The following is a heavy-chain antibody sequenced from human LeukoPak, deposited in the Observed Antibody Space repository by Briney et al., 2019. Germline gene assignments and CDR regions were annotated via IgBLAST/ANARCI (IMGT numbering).Heavy chain of an antibody. D-gene: IGHD2-15*01. CDR3: ARDPGYCSGGSCGWWYYFDY. CDR1: GFSFSGYA. CDR2: ISSNGGST. J-gene: IGHJ4*02. Sequence: GGSLRLSCAASGFSFSGYAMHWVRQAPGKGLEYVSAISSNGGSTYYANSVKGRFAISRDNSKNTLYLQMGSLRAEDMAVYYCARDPGYCSGGSCGWWYYFDYWGQGTLVTVSS. V-gene: IGHV3-64*01.